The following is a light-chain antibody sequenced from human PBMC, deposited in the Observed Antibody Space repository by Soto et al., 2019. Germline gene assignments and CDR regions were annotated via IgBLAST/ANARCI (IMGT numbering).Light chain of an antibody. J-gene: IGKJ3*01. V-gene: IGKV1-5*01. Sequence: DIQMTQSPSTLSASVGDRVIITCRASQSISTWLAWFQQKPGEAPKLLISAASSLEGGVPSRFSGSGSGTEFTLTISSLQPDDFATYYCQQHKRHFGPGTKVDIK. CDR3: QQHKRH. CDR1: QSISTW. CDR2: AAS.